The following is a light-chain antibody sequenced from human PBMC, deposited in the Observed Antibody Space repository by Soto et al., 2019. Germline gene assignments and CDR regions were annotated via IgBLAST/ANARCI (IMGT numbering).Light chain of an antibody. V-gene: IGKV1-12*01. CDR1: QDINSR. J-gene: IGKJ4*01. CDR3: QQADSLPRT. CDR2: FAF. Sequence: DIQMTQSPSSVSASVGDRVTITCRASQDINSRLAWYQQKPGKAPKLLIYFAFNLESGVPSRFIGSRSGTEFTLTITSLQPEDFATYYCQQADSLPRTFGGGTKVEIQ.